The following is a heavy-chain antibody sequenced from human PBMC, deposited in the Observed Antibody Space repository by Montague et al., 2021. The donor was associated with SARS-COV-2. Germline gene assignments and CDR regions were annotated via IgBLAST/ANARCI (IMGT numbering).Heavy chain of an antibody. D-gene: IGHD3-16*02. J-gene: IGHJ4*02. CDR3: AKDGQRQLLSFFDA. CDR2: IWNDGSDK. V-gene: IGHV3-33*06. Sequence: SLRLSCAASGFSFSRYGMNWVRQAPGKGLEWVALIWNDGSDKYYADSVKGRFTISRDNSKNMLFLHMNSLRAVDTATYCCAKDGQRQLLSFFDAWGQGALITVSS. CDR1: GFSFSRYG.